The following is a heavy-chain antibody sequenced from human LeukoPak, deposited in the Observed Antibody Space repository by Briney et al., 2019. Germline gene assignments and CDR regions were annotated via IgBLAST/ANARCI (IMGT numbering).Heavy chain of an antibody. CDR3: ARERQQLVEGPFDY. CDR2: ISYDGSNK. J-gene: IGHJ4*02. CDR1: GFTFSSYA. Sequence: GGSLRLSCAASGFTFSSYAMHWVRQAPGKGLEWVAVISYDGSNKYYADSVKGRFTISRDNSKNTLYLQMNSLRAEDTAVYYCARERQQLVEGPFDYWGQGTLVTVSS. D-gene: IGHD6-13*01. V-gene: IGHV3-30-3*01.